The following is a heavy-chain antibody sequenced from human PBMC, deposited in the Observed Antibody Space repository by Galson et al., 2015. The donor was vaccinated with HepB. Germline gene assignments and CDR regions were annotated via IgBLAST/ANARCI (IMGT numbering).Heavy chain of an antibody. D-gene: IGHD3-10*01. CDR3: TRDQLGFIY. J-gene: IGHJ4*02. V-gene: IGHV6-1*01. Sequence: CAISGDSVSSHIAAWNWVRQSPSRGLEWLGRTYYRSKWHNDYAPSVNSRITIDADTSKNQFSLQLSSVTPEDTAVYYCTRDQLGFIYWGQGTLVTVSS. CDR1: GDSVSSHIAA. CDR2: TYYRSKWHN.